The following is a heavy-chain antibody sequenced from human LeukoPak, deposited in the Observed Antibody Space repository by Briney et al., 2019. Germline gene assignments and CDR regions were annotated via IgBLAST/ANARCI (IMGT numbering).Heavy chain of an antibody. CDR3: ARDPEGHGYYSDY. CDR2: IHTSGST. J-gene: IGHJ4*02. V-gene: IGHV4-4*07. Sequence: SETLSLTCTVSGGSTSNYFCTWLRQSAGKGLEWIGRIHTSGSTNYNPSLKSRLIMSVDTSQNQFSLKLSSLTAADTAVYYCARDPEGHGYYSDYWGQGALVTVSS. CDR1: GGSTSNYF. D-gene: IGHD3-3*01.